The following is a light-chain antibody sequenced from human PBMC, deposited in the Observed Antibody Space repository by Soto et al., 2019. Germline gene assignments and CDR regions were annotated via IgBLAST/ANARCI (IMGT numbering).Light chain of an antibody. CDR3: QQYTGPPTT. CDR1: QTVSSNY. Sequence: EIILKQSPDTLSLSPGERATLYCRASQTVSSNYLAWCQQRPGQAPRLLIYGASTRAAGIPDRFSGSGSGTDFTLTITRLEPEDSAVYFCQQYTGPPTTFGQGTRLEI. CDR2: GAS. J-gene: IGKJ5*01. V-gene: IGKV3-20*01.